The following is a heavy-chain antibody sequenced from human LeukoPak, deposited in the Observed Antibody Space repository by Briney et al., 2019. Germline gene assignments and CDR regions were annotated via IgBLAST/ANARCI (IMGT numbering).Heavy chain of an antibody. D-gene: IGHD2-2*01. CDR1: GYTFTGYY. V-gene: IGHV1-18*04. J-gene: IGHJ6*03. Sequence: ASVKVSCKASGYTFTGYYMHWVRQAPGQGFEWMGWISAYNGNTNYAQKVQGRVTMTTDTSTTTAYMELRSLRSDDTAVYYCARGPIIDIAIIPAADEYYYMDVWGKGTTVTVSS. CDR2: ISAYNGNT. CDR3: ARGPIIDIAIIPAADEYYYMDV.